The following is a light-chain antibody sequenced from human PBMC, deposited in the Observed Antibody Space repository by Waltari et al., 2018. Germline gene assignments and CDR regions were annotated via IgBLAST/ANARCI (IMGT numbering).Light chain of an antibody. CDR1: SSDVGGYNY. Sequence: QSALTQPASVSGSPGQSITISCTGTSSDVGGYNYVSWYQQRPGKAPKLIIYEVNKRPSGVVNRLSGSKSGHTASLTISGLQPEDEADYYCSSYRTTNTWVFGGGTKLTVL. CDR2: EVN. J-gene: IGLJ3*02. V-gene: IGLV2-14*01. CDR3: SSYRTTNTWV.